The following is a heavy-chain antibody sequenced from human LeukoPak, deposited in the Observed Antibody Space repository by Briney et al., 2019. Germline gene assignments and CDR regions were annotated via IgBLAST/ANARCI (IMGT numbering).Heavy chain of an antibody. CDR1: GFTFSGYE. CDR3: ARDAHIVRGVNPLDY. V-gene: IGHV3-48*03. Sequence: GGSLRLSCGASGFTFSGYEMNWVRQAPGKGLEWIAYICGRGVTTYFADSVKGRFTISRDNAKNSLYLQMNSLRDEDTAVYYCARDAHIVRGVNPLDYWGQGTLVTVSS. D-gene: IGHD3-10*01. J-gene: IGHJ4*02. CDR2: ICGRGVTT.